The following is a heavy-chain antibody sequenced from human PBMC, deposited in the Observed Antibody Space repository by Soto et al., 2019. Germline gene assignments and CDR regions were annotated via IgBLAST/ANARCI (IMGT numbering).Heavy chain of an antibody. D-gene: IGHD1-26*01. Sequence: PSETLSLTCAVYGGSFSGYYWSWIRQPPGKGLEWIGEINHSGSTNYNPSLKSRVTISVDTSKNQFSLKLSSVTAADTAVYYCARVGSEDYFDYWGQGTLVTVST. CDR3: ARVGSEDYFDY. J-gene: IGHJ4*02. V-gene: IGHV4-34*01. CDR1: GGSFSGYY. CDR2: INHSGST.